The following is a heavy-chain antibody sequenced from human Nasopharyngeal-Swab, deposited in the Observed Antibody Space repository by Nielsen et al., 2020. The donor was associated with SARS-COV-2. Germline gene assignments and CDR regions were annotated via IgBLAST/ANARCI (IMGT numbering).Heavy chain of an antibody. D-gene: IGHD1-1*01. CDR3: ARDTTGTHYYYYYMDV. J-gene: IGHJ6*03. Sequence: GGSLRLSCAASGFTFSSYSMNWVRQAPGKGLEWVSSISSSSSYIYYADSVKGRFTISRDNAKNSLYLQMNSRRAEDTAVYYCARDTTGTHYYYYYMDVWGKGTTVTVSS. V-gene: IGHV3-21*01. CDR2: ISSSSSYI. CDR1: GFTFSSYS.